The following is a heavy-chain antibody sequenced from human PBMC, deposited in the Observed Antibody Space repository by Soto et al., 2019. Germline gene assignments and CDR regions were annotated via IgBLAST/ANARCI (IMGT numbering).Heavy chain of an antibody. V-gene: IGHV4-59*01. CDR3: ASIRLNYYGSGSYYYMDV. Sequence: KTSETLSLTCTVSGGSISSYYWSWIRQPPGKGLEWIGYIYYSGSTNYNPSLKSRVTISVDTSKNQFSLKLSSVTAADTAVYYCASIRLNYYGSGSYYYMDVWGKGTTVTVSS. J-gene: IGHJ6*03. D-gene: IGHD3-10*01. CDR1: GGSISSYY. CDR2: IYYSGST.